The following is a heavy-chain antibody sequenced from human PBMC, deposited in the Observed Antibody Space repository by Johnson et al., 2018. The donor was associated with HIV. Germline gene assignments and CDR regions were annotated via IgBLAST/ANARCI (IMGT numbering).Heavy chain of an antibody. Sequence: EQLVESGGGLVQPGGSLRLSCAASGFAFSSFAVTWVRQAPGKGLEWVSAISGSGGSTYYADSVKGRFTISRDNSKKTLYLQMNSLRAEDTAVYYCAKDSGVATLVTGAFDIWGQGTMVTVSS. J-gene: IGHJ3*02. CDR1: GFAFSSFA. D-gene: IGHD4-23*01. CDR3: AKDSGVATLVTGAFDI. V-gene: IGHV3-23*04. CDR2: ISGSGGST.